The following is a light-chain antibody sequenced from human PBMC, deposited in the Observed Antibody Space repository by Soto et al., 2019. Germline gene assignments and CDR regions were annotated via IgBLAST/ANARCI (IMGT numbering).Light chain of an antibody. CDR3: QQYHKFWT. CDR2: KAS. Sequence: DIXMTQSPSTLSASVGDRVTITCRASQSVGSWLAWYQQKPGKAPKLLIYKASRLESGVPSRFSGSESGTEFTLTISNLQPDDFATYYCQQYHKFWTFGQGTKVEIK. CDR1: QSVGSW. J-gene: IGKJ1*01. V-gene: IGKV1-5*03.